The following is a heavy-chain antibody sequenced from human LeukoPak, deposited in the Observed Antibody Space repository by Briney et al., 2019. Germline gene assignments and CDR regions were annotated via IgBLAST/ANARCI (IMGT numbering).Heavy chain of an antibody. V-gene: IGHV3-66*01. CDR1: GFTFSSYA. CDR2: IYSGGST. Sequence: GGSLRLSCAASGFTFSSYAMSWVRQAPGKGLEWVSLIYSGGSTYYADSVKGRFTISRDNSKNTLYLQMNSLRAEDTAVYYCASVNYYDSSGYLDYWGQGTLVTVSS. J-gene: IGHJ4*02. D-gene: IGHD3-22*01. CDR3: ASVNYYDSSGYLDY.